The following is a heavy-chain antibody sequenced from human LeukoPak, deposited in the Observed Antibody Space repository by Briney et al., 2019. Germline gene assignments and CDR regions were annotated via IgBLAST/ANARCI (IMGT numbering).Heavy chain of an antibody. CDR3: ARDRRRAKWEITRLYYFDY. D-gene: IGHD1-26*01. V-gene: IGHV3-21*01. Sequence: PGGSLRLSCAASGFTFSSYSMNWVRQAPGKGLEWVSSISSSSSYIYYADSVKGRFTISRDNAKNSLYLQMNSLRAEDTAVYYCARDRRRAKWEITRLYYFDYWGQGTLVTVSS. CDR1: GFTFSSYS. J-gene: IGHJ4*02. CDR2: ISSSSSYI.